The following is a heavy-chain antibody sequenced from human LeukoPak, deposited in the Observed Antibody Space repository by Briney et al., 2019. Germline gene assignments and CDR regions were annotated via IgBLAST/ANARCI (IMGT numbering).Heavy chain of an antibody. CDR3: ARDYRDCSSTSCPFDY. CDR2: ISAYNGNT. Sequence: ASVKVSCKASGYTFTSYGISWVRQAPGQGLEWMGWISAYNGNTNYAQKLQGRVTMTTDTSTSTAYMELSSLRSEDTAVYYCARDYRDCSSTSCPFDYWGQGTLVTVSS. CDR1: GYTFTSYG. V-gene: IGHV1-18*01. D-gene: IGHD2-2*01. J-gene: IGHJ4*02.